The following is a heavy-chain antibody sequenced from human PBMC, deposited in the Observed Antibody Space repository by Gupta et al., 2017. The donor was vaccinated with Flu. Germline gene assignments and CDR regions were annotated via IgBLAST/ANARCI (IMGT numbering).Heavy chain of an antibody. CDR2: ISGTGGTI. Sequence: EVQLLESGGDLVQPGGSLRLSCEACGSTFNNYALLGLRPAPGKGLEWVSSISGTGGTIYYADSVKGRFTISRDNSKNTVYLEMNNLRAEDTAVYYCAKREGYCSGGTCPNWFDPWGQGTLVTVSS. V-gene: IGHV3-23*01. D-gene: IGHD2-15*01. J-gene: IGHJ5*02. CDR3: AKREGYCSGGTCPNWFDP. CDR1: GSTFNNYA.